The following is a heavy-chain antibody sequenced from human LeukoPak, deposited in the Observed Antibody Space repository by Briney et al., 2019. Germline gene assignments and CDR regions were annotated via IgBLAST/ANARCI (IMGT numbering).Heavy chain of an antibody. V-gene: IGHV3-23*01. CDR2: ISGSGGST. CDR1: GFTFSSYA. Sequence: PGGSLRLSCAASGFTFSSYAMSWVRQAPGKGLEWVSAISGSGGSTYYADSVKGRFTISRDNSKNTLYLQMNSLRAEDTAVYYCARDPSQHVGAIGLADYWGQGTLVTVSS. CDR3: ARDPSQHVGAIGLADY. D-gene: IGHD1-26*01. J-gene: IGHJ4*02.